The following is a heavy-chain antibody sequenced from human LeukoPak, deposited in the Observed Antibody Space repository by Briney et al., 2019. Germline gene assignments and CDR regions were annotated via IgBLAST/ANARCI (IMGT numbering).Heavy chain of an antibody. CDR2: IYSGGSI. V-gene: IGHV3-53*01. CDR1: GFTVSSNY. Sequence: GGSLRLSCAASGFTVSSNYMTWVRQAPGKGLEWVSAIYSGGSIYYADSVKGRFTISRDKSKNTLYLQMNSLRGEDTAVYYCVGGYSYGYGDYWGQGTLVTVSS. J-gene: IGHJ4*02. D-gene: IGHD5-18*01. CDR3: VGGYSYGYGDY.